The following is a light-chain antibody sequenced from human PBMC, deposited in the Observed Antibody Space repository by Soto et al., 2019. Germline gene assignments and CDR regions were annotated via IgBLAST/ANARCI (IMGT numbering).Light chain of an antibody. V-gene: IGKV3D-15*01. Sequence: EIVLTQSPGTLSLSPGERATLSCRASQSVSTNNLAWYQQRPGQAPRLLIYGASRRATGIPDRFSGSGSGTEFTLTISSLQSEDFAVFYCQQYNDWPITFGQGTRLEIK. CDR3: QQYNDWPIT. CDR1: QSVSTN. J-gene: IGKJ5*01. CDR2: GAS.